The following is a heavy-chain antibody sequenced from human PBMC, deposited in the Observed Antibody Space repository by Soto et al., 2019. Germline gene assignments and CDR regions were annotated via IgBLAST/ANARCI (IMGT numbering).Heavy chain of an antibody. CDR2: ICPYSGYT. V-gene: IGHV1-18*01. CDR3: AREASVLIPAAQPSRFDS. CDR1: GYSFMKYG. Sequence: ASVKVSCKGFGYSFMKYGINWVRQAPGQGLEWVGWICPYSGYTHSAQKFHGRLTLTTDTAASTAYMELRILRSADTALYYCAREASVLIPAAQPSRFDSWRQGTLVTVSS. J-gene: IGHJ4*02. D-gene: IGHD2-2*01.